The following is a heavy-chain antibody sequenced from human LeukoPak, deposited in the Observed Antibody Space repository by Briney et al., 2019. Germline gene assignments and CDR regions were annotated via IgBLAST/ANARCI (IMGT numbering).Heavy chain of an antibody. J-gene: IGHJ4*02. CDR3: ASSERIQLCNY. CDR1: GYTFSNYY. CDR2: INPTGGET. V-gene: IGHV1-46*01. Sequence: ASVKVSCKASGYTFSNYYMHWVRQAPGQALEWMGIINPTGGETTYAQKFQGRVTITADESTSTAYMELSSLRSEDTAVYYCASSERIQLCNYWGQGTLVTVSS. D-gene: IGHD5-18*01.